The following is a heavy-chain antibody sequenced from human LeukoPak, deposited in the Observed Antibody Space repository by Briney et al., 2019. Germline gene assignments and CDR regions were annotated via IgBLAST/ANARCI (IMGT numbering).Heavy chain of an antibody. CDR2: MNPNSANT. CDR1: GYTFTSYD. V-gene: IGHV1-8*03. D-gene: IGHD6-6*01. Sequence: AASVTVSCKASGYTFTSYDINWVRQATGQGLEWMGWMNPNSANTGYAQKFQGRVTITRNTSISTTYMELSSLRFEDTAVYYCARGRERGSSSSFTDYWGQGTLVIVSS. J-gene: IGHJ4*02. CDR3: ARGRERGSSSSFTDY.